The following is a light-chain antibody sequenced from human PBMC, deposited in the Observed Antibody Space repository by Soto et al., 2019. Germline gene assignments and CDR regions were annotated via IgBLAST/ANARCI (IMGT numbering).Light chain of an antibody. CDR3: QQYGSSLLT. CDR2: GAS. V-gene: IGKV3-20*01. Sequence: EIGFKQSPGTLSLSPGERATLSCRASHSVSSSYLAWYQQKPGQAPRLLIYGASSRATGIPDRFSGSGFGTDFTLTISRLEPEDFAVYYCQQYGSSLLTFGGGTKVDI. J-gene: IGKJ4*01. CDR1: HSVSSSY.